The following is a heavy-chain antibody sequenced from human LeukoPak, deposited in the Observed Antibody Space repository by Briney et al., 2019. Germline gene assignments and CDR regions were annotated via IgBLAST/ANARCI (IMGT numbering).Heavy chain of an antibody. CDR1: GGSISSYY. CDR2: IYTSGST. D-gene: IGHD2-15*01. J-gene: IGHJ4*02. CDR3: ARXXXYCXGXSCYTXXXX. V-gene: IGHV4-4*07. Sequence: SETLSLTCTVSGGSISSYYWSWIRQPAGKGLEWIGRIYTSGSTNYNPSLKRRVTTSVDTSKNQFSLKLSSVTAADTAVYYCARXXXYCXGXSCYTXXXXWGQGXLXTVX.